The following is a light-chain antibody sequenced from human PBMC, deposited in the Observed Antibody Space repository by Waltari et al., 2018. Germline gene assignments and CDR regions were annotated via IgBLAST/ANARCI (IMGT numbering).Light chain of an antibody. Sequence: SYELTQPLSLSVALGQTARITCRGTTLSRTKVHWYQQKPGQAPVLVISRDSNRPSWIPERCSGSNSGNTAILTISRAQAGDEADYYCQVWDSSVVFGGGTKLTVL. CDR2: RDS. CDR1: TLSRTK. V-gene: IGLV3-9*01. J-gene: IGLJ2*01. CDR3: QVWDSSVV.